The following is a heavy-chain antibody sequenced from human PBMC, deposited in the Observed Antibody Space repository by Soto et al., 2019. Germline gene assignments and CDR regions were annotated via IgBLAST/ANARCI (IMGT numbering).Heavy chain of an antibody. CDR3: ARVYCSGGSCYSHYYYYGMDV. CDR2: IIPIFGTA. J-gene: IGHJ6*02. CDR1: GGTFSSYA. V-gene: IGHV1-69*01. D-gene: IGHD2-15*01. Sequence: QVQLVQSGAEVKKPGSSVKVSCKASGGTFSSYAISWVRQAPGQGLEWMGGIIPIFGTANYAQKFQGRVTRTADESTSTAYMELSSLRSEDTAVYYGARVYCSGGSCYSHYYYYGMDVWGQGTTVTVSS.